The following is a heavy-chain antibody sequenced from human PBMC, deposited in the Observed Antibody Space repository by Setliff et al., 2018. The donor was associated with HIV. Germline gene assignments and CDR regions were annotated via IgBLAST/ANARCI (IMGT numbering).Heavy chain of an antibody. D-gene: IGHD3-22*01. J-gene: IGHJ4*02. CDR2: IYTTGST. Sequence: SETLSLTCTVSGGSISSGSYYWTWIRQPAGKGLEWIGHIYTTGSTNYNPSLKSRVTMSVDTSKNQFSLNLRSVTAADTAVYYCARGARYAYYYESSGYYRHFDYWGQGTLVTVSS. CDR3: ARGARYAYYYESSGYYRHFDY. V-gene: IGHV4-61*09. CDR1: GGSISSGSYY.